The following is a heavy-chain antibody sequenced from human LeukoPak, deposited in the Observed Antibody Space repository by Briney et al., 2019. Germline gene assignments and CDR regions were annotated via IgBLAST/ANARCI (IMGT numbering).Heavy chain of an antibody. CDR3: TRDRWGKYYFDY. Sequence: KPGGSLRLSCATSGFPFSDFYMSWIRQAPGKGLEWVSYISSSATTIYYADSVRGRFTVSRDNAKNSLYLQMNNLRAEDTAVYYCTRDRWGKYYFDYWGQGTLVTVFS. J-gene: IGHJ4*02. D-gene: IGHD7-27*01. CDR2: ISSSATTI. CDR1: GFPFSDFY. V-gene: IGHV3-11*01.